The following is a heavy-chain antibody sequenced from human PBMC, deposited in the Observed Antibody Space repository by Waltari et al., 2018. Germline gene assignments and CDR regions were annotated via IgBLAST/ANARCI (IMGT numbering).Heavy chain of an antibody. CDR2: IIPTFGTA. J-gene: IGHJ6*02. CDR1: GVTFSSYA. D-gene: IGHD6-6*01. CDR3: ARNPYSSSYRSGYYYYGMDV. V-gene: IGHV1-69*01. Sequence: QVQLVQSGAEVKKPGSSVKVSCKASGVTFSSYAISWVRQAPGQGLEWMGGIIPTFGTANYDQKFQGRVTITADESTSTAYMELSSLRSEDTAVYYCARNPYSSSYRSGYYYYGMDVWGQGTTVTVSS.